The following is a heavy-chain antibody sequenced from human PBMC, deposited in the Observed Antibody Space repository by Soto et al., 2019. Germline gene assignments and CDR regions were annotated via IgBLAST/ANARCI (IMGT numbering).Heavy chain of an antibody. J-gene: IGHJ4*02. CDR1: GFTFSDYY. CDR2: IGTSGTFT. CDR3: ARLHSTSAAGTLDY. V-gene: IGHV3-11*05. D-gene: IGHD6-13*01. Sequence: QVQLVESGGGLVRPGGSLRLSCAASGFTFSDYYMSWIRQAPGKGLEWVSYIGTSGTFTTYADSVKGRFTISRDNAKNPLYLQMISLRAEDTAVYFCARLHSTSAAGTLDYWGQGPLVTVSS.